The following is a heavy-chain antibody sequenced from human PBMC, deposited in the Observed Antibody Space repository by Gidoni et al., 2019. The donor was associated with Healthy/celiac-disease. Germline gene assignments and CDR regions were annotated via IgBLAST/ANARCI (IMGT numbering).Heavy chain of an antibody. V-gene: IGHV3-33*01. J-gene: IGHJ3*02. D-gene: IGHD6-13*01. CDR1: GFPFSSYG. CDR3: ARDMAYSSSWYGAFDI. Sequence: QVQLVESGGGVVQPGRSLRLSCAASGFPFSSYGMHWVRQAPGKGLEWVAVIWYDGSNKYYADSVKGRFTISRDNSKNTLYLQMNSLRAEDTAVYYCARDMAYSSSWYGAFDIWGQGTMVTVSS. CDR2: IWYDGSNK.